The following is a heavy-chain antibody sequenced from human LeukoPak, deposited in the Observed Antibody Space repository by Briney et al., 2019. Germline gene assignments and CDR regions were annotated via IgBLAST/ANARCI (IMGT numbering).Heavy chain of an antibody. CDR3: ARDRMRIGYSSGWYNWFDP. CDR2: IIPIFGTA. V-gene: IGHV1-69*06. D-gene: IGHD6-19*01. J-gene: IGHJ5*02. CDR1: GGTFSSYA. Sequence: TVKVSCKASGGTFSSYAISWVRQAPGQGLEWMGGIIPIFGTANYAQKFQGRVTITADKSTSTAYMELSSLRSEDTAVYYCARDRMRIGYSSGWYNWFDPWGQGTLVTVSS.